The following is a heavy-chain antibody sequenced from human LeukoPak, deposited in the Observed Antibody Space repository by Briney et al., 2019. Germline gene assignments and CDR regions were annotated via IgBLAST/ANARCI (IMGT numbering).Heavy chain of an antibody. CDR3: AKKDWLSGMDV. Sequence: GGSLRLSCAASGFTFDDYAMHWVRQAPGKGLEWVSLISWDGGSTYYADSVKGRFTISRDNSKNTLYLQMNSLRAEDTAVYYCAKKDWLSGMDVWGQGTTVTVSS. CDR2: ISWDGGST. V-gene: IGHV3-43D*04. J-gene: IGHJ6*02. D-gene: IGHD3/OR15-3a*01. CDR1: GFTFDDYA.